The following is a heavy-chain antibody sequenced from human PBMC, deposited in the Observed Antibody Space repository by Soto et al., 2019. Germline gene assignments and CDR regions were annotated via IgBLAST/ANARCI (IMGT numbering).Heavy chain of an antibody. J-gene: IGHJ4*02. CDR1: GGSISSGGYS. CDR2: IYHSGSI. V-gene: IGHV4-30-2*02. D-gene: IGHD6-13*01. CDR3: ARGQWAAGSYRFDY. Sequence: PSETLSLTCAVSGGSISSGGYSWSWIRQPPGKGLEWIGYIYHSGSIYYNPSLKSRLTISLDTSKNQFSLNLNSVTAADTAVYYCARGQWAAGSYRFDYWGQGTLVTVSS.